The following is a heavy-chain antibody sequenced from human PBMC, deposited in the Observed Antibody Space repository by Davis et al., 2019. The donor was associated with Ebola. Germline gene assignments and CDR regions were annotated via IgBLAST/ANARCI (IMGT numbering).Heavy chain of an antibody. CDR3: AKDYYDSSGRYFDR. D-gene: IGHD3-22*01. V-gene: IGHV3-30*18. CDR2: ISYDGSNK. CDR1: GFTFSNYG. J-gene: IGHJ2*01. Sequence: PGGSLRLSCAASGFTFSNYGMHWVRQAPGKGLEWVAVISYDGSNKYYADSVKGRFTISRDNSKNTLYLQMNSLRAEDTAVYYCAKDYYDSSGRYFDRWGRGTLVTVSS.